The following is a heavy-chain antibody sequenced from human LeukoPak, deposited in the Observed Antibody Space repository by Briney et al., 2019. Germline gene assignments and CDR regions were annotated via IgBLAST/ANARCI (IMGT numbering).Heavy chain of an antibody. Sequence: SVKVSCKASGGTFSSYAISWVRQAPGQGLEWMGGIIPIFGTANYAQKFQGRVTITADESTSTAYMELSSLRSEDTAVYYCARLIAAAGTGDFDYWGQGTLVTVSS. CDR1: GGTFSSYA. D-gene: IGHD6-13*01. CDR2: IIPIFGTA. V-gene: IGHV1-69*13. CDR3: ARLIAAAGTGDFDY. J-gene: IGHJ4*02.